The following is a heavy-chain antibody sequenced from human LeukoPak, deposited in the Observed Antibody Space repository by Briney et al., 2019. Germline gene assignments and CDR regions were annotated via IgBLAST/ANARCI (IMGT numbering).Heavy chain of an antibody. CDR3: ARVVGRNWYLDL. V-gene: IGHV3-23*01. Sequence: GGSLRLSCGASGFTFSSYDMTWVRQAPGKGLEWVSDIYGRGGTTYYADSVKGRFIVSRDNSKNSLSLQMNSLRAEDTAVYYCARVVGRNWYLDLWGRGTHVTVSS. D-gene: IGHD1-14*01. CDR1: GFTFSSYD. CDR2: IYGRGGTT. J-gene: IGHJ2*01.